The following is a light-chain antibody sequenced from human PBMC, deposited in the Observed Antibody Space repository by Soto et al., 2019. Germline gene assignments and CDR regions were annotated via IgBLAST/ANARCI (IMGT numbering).Light chain of an antibody. J-gene: IGKJ4*01. CDR3: QQLDSYPLT. CDR1: QSISSY. V-gene: IGKV1-9*01. Sequence: DIQITQSPSSLSASVGDRVTITCRASQSISSYLNWYQQKPGKAPKLLIYAASTLQGGVPSRFSGSGSGTDFTLTISSLQPEDFATYYCQQLDSYPLTFGGGTKVDIK. CDR2: AAS.